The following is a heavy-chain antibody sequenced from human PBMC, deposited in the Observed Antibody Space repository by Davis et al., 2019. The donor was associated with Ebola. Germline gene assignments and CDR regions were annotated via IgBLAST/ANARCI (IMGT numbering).Heavy chain of an antibody. Sequence: PSDTLSLTCAVYGCIFRGHYSGWIRQPPGKGLEWIGEIIHSGSTNYNPSLKSRVTISVDTSKNQFSLKLSSVTAADTAVYYCERLEPDSSGYYAWGQGTLVSVSS. CDR3: ERLEPDSSGYYA. CDR2: IIHSGST. V-gene: IGHV4-34*12. J-gene: IGHJ5*02. D-gene: IGHD3-22*01. CDR1: GCIFRGHY.